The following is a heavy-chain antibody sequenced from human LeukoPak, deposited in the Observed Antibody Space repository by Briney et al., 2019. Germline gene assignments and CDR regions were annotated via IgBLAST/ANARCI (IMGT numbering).Heavy chain of an antibody. J-gene: IGHJ3*02. V-gene: IGHV3-74*01. CDR2: INGDGSGT. CDR1: GFTFNIYR. CDR3: ARDRPDAFDI. Sequence: QPGGSLRLSCAASGFTFNIYRMHWVRQVPGKGLVWVSRINGDGSGTTYADSVKGRFTISRDNAKNTLYLQMDSLRAEDTAVYFCARDRPDAFDIWGQGTMVTVSS.